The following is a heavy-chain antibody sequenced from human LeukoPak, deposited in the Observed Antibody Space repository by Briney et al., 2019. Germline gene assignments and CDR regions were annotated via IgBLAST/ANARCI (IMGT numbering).Heavy chain of an antibody. CDR1: GFTFSSSA. D-gene: IGHD6-19*01. Sequence: QAGGSLRLSCAASGFTFSSSAMSWVRQAPGKGLEWVSAISGSGGSTYYADSVKGRFTISRGNSKNTLYLQMNSLRAEDTAVYYCAKDHPWAGTRAFDIWGQGTMVTVSS. CDR3: AKDHPWAGTRAFDI. J-gene: IGHJ3*02. V-gene: IGHV3-23*01. CDR2: ISGSGGST.